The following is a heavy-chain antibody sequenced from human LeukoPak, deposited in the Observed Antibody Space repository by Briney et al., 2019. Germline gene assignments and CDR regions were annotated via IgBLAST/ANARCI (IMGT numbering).Heavy chain of an antibody. J-gene: IGHJ4*02. Sequence: SETLSLTCTVSGGSISSYYWSWIRQHPGKGLEWIGYIYYSGGTYYNPSLKSRVTISVDTSKNQFSLKLSSVTAADTAVYYCARVGRSSYYYDSSGYYSLDYWGKGTLVTVSS. CDR2: IYYSGGT. CDR3: ARVGRSSYYYDSSGYYSLDY. D-gene: IGHD3-22*01. V-gene: IGHV4-59*06. CDR1: GGSISSYY.